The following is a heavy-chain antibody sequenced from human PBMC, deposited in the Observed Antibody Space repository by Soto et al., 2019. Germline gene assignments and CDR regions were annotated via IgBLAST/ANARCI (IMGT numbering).Heavy chain of an antibody. D-gene: IGHD2-8*01. CDR1: GGAISSGTNY. CDR2: IYFRGST. V-gene: IGHV4-39*01. J-gene: IGHJ4*02. Sequence: QLHLQESGPGLVEPSETLSLTCSVSGGAISSGTNYWGWVRRAPGKGLEWIGNIYFRGSTYYNPSLKSRVTIAIDTSKNQFSLKLRSVTAADTAVYYCARMGYATGWYHFDYWVQGALVTVSS. CDR3: ARMGYATGWYHFDY.